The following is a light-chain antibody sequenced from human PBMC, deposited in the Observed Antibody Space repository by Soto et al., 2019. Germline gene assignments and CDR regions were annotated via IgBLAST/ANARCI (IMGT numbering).Light chain of an antibody. CDR1: QSLVHRDGNTY. Sequence: DIVMTQTPLSSPVTLGQPASISCRSSQSLVHRDGNTYLSWLQQRPGQPPRLLIYMISNRFSGVPDRFSGSGAGTDFTLKIIRVEAEDVGVYYCMQATQPYTFGQGTKLEIK. CDR3: MQATQPYT. J-gene: IGKJ2*01. CDR2: MIS. V-gene: IGKV2-24*01.